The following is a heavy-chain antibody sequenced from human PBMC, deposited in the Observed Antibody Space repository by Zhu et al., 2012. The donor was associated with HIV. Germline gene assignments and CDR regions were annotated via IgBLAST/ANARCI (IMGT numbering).Heavy chain of an antibody. Sequence: QVQLQESGPGLVKPSETLSLTCSVSGVSISSDYWSWIRQPPGKGLEWIGYIYHTGSTKYNPSLNSRVTMSVDRSKSQFSLNLNSVTAADTAVYYRARALTHYYDKGALWCAHMDVVGHEGPRSPSPQ. D-gene: IGHD3-22*01. J-gene: IGHJ6*01. CDR3: ARALTHYYDKGALWCAHMDV. CDR1: GVSISSDY. CDR2: IYHTGST. V-gene: IGHV4-59*01.